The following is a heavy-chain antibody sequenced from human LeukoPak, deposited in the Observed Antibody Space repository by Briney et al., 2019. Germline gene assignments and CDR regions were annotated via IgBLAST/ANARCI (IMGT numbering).Heavy chain of an antibody. CDR1: GFTVSSNY. J-gene: IGHJ4*02. Sequence: GGSLRLSCAASGFTVSSNYMSWVRQAPGKGLEWVSVIYSGGSTYYAESVKGRFTISRDNSKKTLYLQMNSLRVEDTAIYYCAKAPRGYYYDSSGYSDYWGQGTLVTVSS. V-gene: IGHV3-53*01. D-gene: IGHD3-22*01. CDR3: AKAPRGYYYDSSGYSDY. CDR2: IYSGGST.